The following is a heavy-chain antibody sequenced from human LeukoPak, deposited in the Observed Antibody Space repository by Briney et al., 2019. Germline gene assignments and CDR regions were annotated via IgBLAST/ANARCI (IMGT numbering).Heavy chain of an antibody. Sequence: GGSLRLSCAASGFTFSSNSMNWVRQAPGKGLEWVSYISSTGGTIYYADSMKGRFTISRDNAKNSLYLQMNSLRVEDTAVYYCAREASSWSIYAFDIWGQGTMVTVSS. CDR3: AREASSWSIYAFDI. D-gene: IGHD6-13*01. CDR1: GFTFSSNS. V-gene: IGHV3-48*04. J-gene: IGHJ3*02. CDR2: ISSTGGTI.